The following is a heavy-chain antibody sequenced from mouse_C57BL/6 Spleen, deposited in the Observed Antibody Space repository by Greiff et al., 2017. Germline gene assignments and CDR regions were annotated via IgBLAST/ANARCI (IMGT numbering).Heavy chain of an antibody. CDR1: GYTFTSYW. D-gene: IGHD1-1*01. CDR2: LHPSDSDT. J-gene: IGHJ4*01. V-gene: IGHV1-74*01. Sequence: QVQLQQPGAELVKPGASVKVSCKASGYTFTSYWMHWVQQRPGQGLVWIGRLHPSDSDTNYNQKFKGKATLTVDKSSSTAYMQLSSLTSEDAAVYYWAIGDTTVVAPGAMDYWGQGTSVTVSS. CDR3: AIGDTTVVAPGAMDY.